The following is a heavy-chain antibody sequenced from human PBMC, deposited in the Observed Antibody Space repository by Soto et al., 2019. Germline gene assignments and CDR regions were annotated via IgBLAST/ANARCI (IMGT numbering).Heavy chain of an antibody. Sequence: QITLKESGPTLVKPTQTLTLTCTFSGFSLTTDRVGVGWIRQPPGEALEWLAVIYWDDSKTYRPSLGSRLTITKDTSKTQVALTMTNMDSLDTATYYCAHAYGGRSLYWGQGTLVTVPS. CDR1: GFSLTTDRVG. CDR2: IYWDDSK. V-gene: IGHV2-5*02. J-gene: IGHJ4*02. CDR3: AHAYGGRSLY. D-gene: IGHD1-26*01.